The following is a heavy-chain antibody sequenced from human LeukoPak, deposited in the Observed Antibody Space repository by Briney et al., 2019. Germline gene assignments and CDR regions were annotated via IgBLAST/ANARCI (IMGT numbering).Heavy chain of an antibody. V-gene: IGHV3-48*02. CDR2: ISWSSNTM. CDR3: AKSSVSGSYIIEQDY. Sequence: PGGSLRLSCVASGFTFSSFSLNWVRQAPGKGLEWVSYISWSSNTMDYADSVQGRFTISRDNAKNSLYLQMNSLRDEDTAVYYCAKSSVSGSYIIEQDYWGQGTLVTVSS. D-gene: IGHD1-26*01. J-gene: IGHJ4*02. CDR1: GFTFSSFS.